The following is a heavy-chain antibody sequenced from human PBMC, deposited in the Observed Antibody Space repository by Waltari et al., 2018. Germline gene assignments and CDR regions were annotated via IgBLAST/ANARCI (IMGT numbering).Heavy chain of an antibody. Sequence: QLQLQESGPGRVKPSETLSLPCTVSGGPSRTSRYYWGWIRQPPGKGLEWIGSVYYSGAAYYSPSLKSRVTILVDTSKNQFSLTLSSVTVADTAVYYCGRYSTYPDVCLDPWGQGTLVTVSP. CDR1: GGPSRTSRYY. CDR2: VYYSGAA. J-gene: IGHJ5*02. V-gene: IGHV4-39*07. CDR3: GRYSTYPDVCLDP. D-gene: IGHD3-16*02.